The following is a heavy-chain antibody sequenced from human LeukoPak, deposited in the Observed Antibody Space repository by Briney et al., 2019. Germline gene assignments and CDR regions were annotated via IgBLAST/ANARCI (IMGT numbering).Heavy chain of an antibody. CDR2: ISYDGSNK. J-gene: IGHJ4*02. V-gene: IGHV3-30*18. Sequence: GGSLRLSCAASGFTFSSYGMHWVRQAPGKGLEWVAVISYDGSNKYYADSVKGRFTISRDNSKNTLYLQMNSLRAEDTAVYYCAKDIITMMDSSGFDYWGQGTLVTVSS. D-gene: IGHD3-22*01. CDR1: GFTFSSYG. CDR3: AKDIITMMDSSGFDY.